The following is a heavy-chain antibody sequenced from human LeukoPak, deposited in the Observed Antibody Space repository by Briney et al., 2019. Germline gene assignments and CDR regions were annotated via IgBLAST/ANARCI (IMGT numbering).Heavy chain of an antibody. CDR3: AKETYYYDSSGYYQDAFDI. D-gene: IGHD3-22*01. CDR1: GFTFNIYS. Sequence: GGSLRLSCAASGFTFNIYSMNWVRQAPGKGLEWVSSISSSGDYIYYTDSVKGRFTISRDNSKNTLYLQMNSLRAEDTAVYYCAKETYYYDSSGYYQDAFDIWGQGTMVTVSS. CDR2: ISSSGDYI. J-gene: IGHJ3*02. V-gene: IGHV3-21*04.